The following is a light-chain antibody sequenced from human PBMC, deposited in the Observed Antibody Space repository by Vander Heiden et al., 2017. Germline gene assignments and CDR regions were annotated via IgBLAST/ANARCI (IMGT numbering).Light chain of an antibody. CDR1: SGDVGGYDY. V-gene: IGLV2-14*01. Sequence: QSALAQPASVSGSPGQSITISCTGTSGDVGGYDYVSWYQHHPGKAPKLLIHEVTNRPPGVSNRFSGSKSGNTAALTISGLQDGDEADYYCSSYTSRSTLVFGGGTKLTVL. CDR2: EVT. CDR3: SSYTSRSTLV. J-gene: IGLJ2*01.